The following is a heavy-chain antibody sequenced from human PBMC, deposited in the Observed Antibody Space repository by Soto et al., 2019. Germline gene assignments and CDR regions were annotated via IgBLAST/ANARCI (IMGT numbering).Heavy chain of an antibody. CDR1: GGSISSGGYY. D-gene: IGHD2-2*02. V-gene: IGHV4-31*03. CDR3: GLGAAPKPYFDY. Sequence: QVQLQESGPGLVKPSQTLSLTRTVSGGSISSGGYYWSWIRQHPGKGLEWIGYIYYSGSTYYNPSLKSRVTISVDTSKNQFSLKLSSVTAADTAVYYCGLGAAPKPYFDYWGQGTLVTVSS. CDR2: IYYSGST. J-gene: IGHJ4*02.